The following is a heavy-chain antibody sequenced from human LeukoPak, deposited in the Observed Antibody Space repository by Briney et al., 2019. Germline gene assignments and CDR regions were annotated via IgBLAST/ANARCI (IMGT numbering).Heavy chain of an antibody. V-gene: IGHV4-39*01. CDR3: ARQRDTASVGAFDT. Sequence: PSETLSLTCTVSGGSISSSSYWGWIRQPPGKGLEWIGSIHFTGTTYYNSSLQSRLTISVDTSKNLFSLKLTSVTATDTALYYCARQRDTASVGAFDTWGQGTMVIVSP. J-gene: IGHJ3*02. CDR1: GGSISSSSY. CDR2: IHFTGTT. D-gene: IGHD2-2*02.